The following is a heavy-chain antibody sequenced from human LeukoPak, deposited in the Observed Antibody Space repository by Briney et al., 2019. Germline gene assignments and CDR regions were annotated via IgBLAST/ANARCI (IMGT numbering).Heavy chain of an antibody. CDR1: GCTFSNYG. V-gene: IGHV3-30*02. CDR2: IRYDGSNK. J-gene: IGHJ4*02. Sequence: GGSLRLSCAASGCTFSNYGMHWVRQAPGKGLEWVAFIRYDGSNKYYADSVKGRFTISRDNSKNTLYLQMDSLRAEDTAVYYCSKDGRGYSGYDLYYLDHWGQGTLVTVSS. D-gene: IGHD5-12*01. CDR3: SKDGRGYSGYDLYYLDH.